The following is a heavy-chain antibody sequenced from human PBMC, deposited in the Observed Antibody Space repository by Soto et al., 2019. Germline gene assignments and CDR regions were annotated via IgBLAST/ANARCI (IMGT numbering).Heavy chain of an antibody. D-gene: IGHD3-10*01. Sequence: GGSLRLSCAASGFTFSTFAMSWVRQAPGKGLEWVSSVTPSGGATYYADSVKGRFTISRDNSRNTLYLQMDSLRAEDTARYYCARGGLGAVRGFDSWGQGALVTVSS. J-gene: IGHJ4*02. CDR3: ARGGLGAVRGFDS. CDR1: GFTFSTFA. V-gene: IGHV3-23*01. CDR2: VTPSGGAT.